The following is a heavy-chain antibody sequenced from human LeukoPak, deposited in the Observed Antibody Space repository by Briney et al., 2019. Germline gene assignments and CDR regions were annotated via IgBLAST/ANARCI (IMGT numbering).Heavy chain of an antibody. Sequence: GGSLRLSCAASGFTFSSYEMNWVRQAPGKGLEWVSYISSSGSTMYYADSVKGRFTISRENAKNSLYLQMNSLRAEDTAVYYCARVRAVAGGNYFDYWGQGTLVTVSS. V-gene: IGHV3-48*03. J-gene: IGHJ4*02. D-gene: IGHD6-19*01. CDR1: GFTFSSYE. CDR2: ISSSGSTM. CDR3: ARVRAVAGGNYFDY.